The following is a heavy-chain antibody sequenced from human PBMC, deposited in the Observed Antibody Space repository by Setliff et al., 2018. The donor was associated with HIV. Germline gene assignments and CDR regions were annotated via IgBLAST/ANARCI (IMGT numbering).Heavy chain of an antibody. D-gene: IGHD3-10*01. CDR3: ARLRPYNSALDY. J-gene: IGHJ4*02. V-gene: IGHV3-7*01. CDR1: GFTFGNYW. Sequence: LSLSCTASGFTFGNYWMTWVRQAPGKGLEWVANIKEDGSEKYYMDSVKGRFTLSRDNSENALFLQMNSLRPEDTAVYYCARLRPYNSALDYWGQGTLVTVSS. CDR2: IKEDGSEK.